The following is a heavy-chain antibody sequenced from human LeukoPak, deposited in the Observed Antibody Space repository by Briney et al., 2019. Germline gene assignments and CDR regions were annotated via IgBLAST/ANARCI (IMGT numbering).Heavy chain of an antibody. CDR3: AELGITMIGGV. Sequence: GGSLRLSCAASGFTLSSYAMHWVRQAPGKGLEWVSYISSSGSTIYYADSVKGRFTISRDNAKNSLYLQMNSLRAEDTAVYYCAELGITMIGGVWGKGTTVTISS. J-gene: IGHJ6*04. V-gene: IGHV3-48*03. CDR1: GFTLSSYA. CDR2: ISSSGSTI. D-gene: IGHD3-10*02.